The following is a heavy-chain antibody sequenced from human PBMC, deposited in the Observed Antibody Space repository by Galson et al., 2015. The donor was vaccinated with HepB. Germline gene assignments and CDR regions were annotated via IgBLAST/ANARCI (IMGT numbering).Heavy chain of an antibody. D-gene: IGHD6-6*01. V-gene: IGHV4-59*01. J-gene: IGHJ4*02. CDR1: GASISSYY. CDR3: ARNQYSSSPHLHY. CDR2: IYHSGYT. Sequence: ETLSLTCTVSGASISSYYWTWIRQPPGKGLEWIGHIYHSGYTKYNPSLKRQVTISMDTSNNQFSLRLTFVTAADTAVYYCARNQYSSSPHLHYWGQGTLLIVSS.